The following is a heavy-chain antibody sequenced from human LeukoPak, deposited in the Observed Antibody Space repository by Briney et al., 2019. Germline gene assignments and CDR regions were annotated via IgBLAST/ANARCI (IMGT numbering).Heavy chain of an antibody. CDR3: ARSRQWLVPMYYFDY. Sequence: SQTLSLTCAISGDSVSSNSAAWNWIRQSPSRGLECLGRPYYRSKWYNDYAVSVKSRITINPDTSKNQFSLQLNSVTPEDTAVYYCARSRQWLVPMYYFDYWGQGTLVTVSS. V-gene: IGHV6-1*01. CDR2: PYYRSKWYN. D-gene: IGHD6-19*01. CDR1: GDSVSSNSAA. J-gene: IGHJ4*02.